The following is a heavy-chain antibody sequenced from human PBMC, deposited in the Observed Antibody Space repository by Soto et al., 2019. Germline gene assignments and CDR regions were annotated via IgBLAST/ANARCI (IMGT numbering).Heavy chain of an antibody. Sequence: LSLTCTVSGGSISSSSYYWGWIRQPPGKGLEWIGSIYYSGSTYYNPSLKSRVTISVDTSKNQFSLKLSSVTAADTAVYYCARGNWNSLGGLDYWGQG. V-gene: IGHV4-39*01. CDR1: GGSISSSSYY. J-gene: IGHJ4*02. CDR3: ARGNWNSLGGLDY. D-gene: IGHD1-7*01. CDR2: IYYSGST.